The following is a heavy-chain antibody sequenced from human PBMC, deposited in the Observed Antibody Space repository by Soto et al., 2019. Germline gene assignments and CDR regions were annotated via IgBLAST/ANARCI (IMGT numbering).Heavy chain of an antibody. J-gene: IGHJ4*02. Sequence: QVQLVESGGGLVKPGGSLRLSCAASGFTFSDYYMRWVRQAPGKGLEWVSYISSSGSTKYYSDSVKGRFTISRDNAKNSLYRQINSLIAEDTAVYYCARGDYDDYSKNDYWGQGTLVTVSS. D-gene: IGHD4-17*01. CDR1: GFTFSDYY. CDR2: ISSSGSTK. CDR3: ARGDYDDYSKNDY. V-gene: IGHV3-11*01.